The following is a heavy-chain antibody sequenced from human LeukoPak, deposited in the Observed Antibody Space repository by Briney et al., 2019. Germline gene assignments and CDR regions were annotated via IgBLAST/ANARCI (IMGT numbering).Heavy chain of an antibody. D-gene: IGHD3-16*01. CDR2: INTNTGNP. CDR1: GYTFTSYA. CDR3: ARDLVLVQDLYLHNAFDI. Sequence: GASVKVSCKASGYTFTSYAMNWVRQAPGQGLEWMGWINTNTGNPTYAQGFTGRFVFSLDTSVSTAYLQISSLKAEDTAVYYCARDLVLVQDLYLHNAFDIWGQGTMVTVSS. J-gene: IGHJ3*02. V-gene: IGHV7-4-1*02.